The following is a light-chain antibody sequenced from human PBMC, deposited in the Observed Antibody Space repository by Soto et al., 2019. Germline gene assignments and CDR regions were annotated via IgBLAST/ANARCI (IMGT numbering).Light chain of an antibody. V-gene: IGKV1-39*01. CDR2: AAS. CDR1: QTISNY. Sequence: DIQVTQSPSSLSASVGDRVTITCRSSQTISNYLNWYQQKPGKAPKLLIYAASSLQSGVQSRSSGSGSGTDFTLTITSLQPEDFATYYCKQSYTTPPTFGGGTKVDIK. CDR3: KQSYTTPPT. J-gene: IGKJ4*01.